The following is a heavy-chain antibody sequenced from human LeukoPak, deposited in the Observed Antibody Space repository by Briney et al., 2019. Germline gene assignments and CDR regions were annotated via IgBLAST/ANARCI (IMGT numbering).Heavy chain of an antibody. Sequence: SQTLSLTCTVSGGSISSGSYYWRWVRQPAGTGLEWLGRIYTSGSTNYNPSLKSRVTISVDTSKNQFSLKLSSVTAADTAVYYCARDSRWLQSLDYWGQGTLVTVSS. CDR2: IYTSGST. V-gene: IGHV4-61*02. CDR3: ARDSRWLQSLDY. J-gene: IGHJ4*02. CDR1: GGSISSGSYY. D-gene: IGHD5-24*01.